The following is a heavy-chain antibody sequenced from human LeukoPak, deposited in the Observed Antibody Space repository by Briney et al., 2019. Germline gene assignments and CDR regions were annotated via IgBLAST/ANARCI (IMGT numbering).Heavy chain of an antibody. D-gene: IGHD6-13*01. CDR3: ARHAGGISATGTRPFDY. Sequence: SETLSLTCTVSGGSVSTSDYYWGWIRQPPGKGLEWIGSIYYSGSTYYNPSLKSRVTMSVDTSKNQFSLKLSSVTAADTAVYYCARHAGGISATGTRPFDYWGQGTLVTVSS. CDR2: IYYSGST. V-gene: IGHV4-39*01. J-gene: IGHJ4*02. CDR1: GGSVSTSDYY.